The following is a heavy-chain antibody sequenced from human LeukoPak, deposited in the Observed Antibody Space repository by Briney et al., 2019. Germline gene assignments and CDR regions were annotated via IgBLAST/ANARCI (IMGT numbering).Heavy chain of an antibody. CDR2: IYYSGST. V-gene: IGHV4-59*01. D-gene: IGHD3-10*01. J-gene: IGHJ3*02. Sequence: SETLSLTCTVSGGSISSYYWSWIRQPPGKGLEWIGYIYYSGSTNYNPSLKSRVTISVDTSKNQFSLKLSSVTAADTAVYYCARERWNYYGSGSYAFDIWGQGTMVTVSS. CDR1: GGSISSYY. CDR3: ARERWNYYGSGSYAFDI.